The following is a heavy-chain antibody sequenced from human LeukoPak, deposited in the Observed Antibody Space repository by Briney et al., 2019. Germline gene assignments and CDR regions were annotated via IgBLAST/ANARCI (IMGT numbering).Heavy chain of an antibody. Sequence: ASVKVSCKASGYTFTSYDFNWVRQATGQRPEWMGWTSPNSGDTGYAQKFQDRVTMTRNTSISTAYMELSSLRSDDTAVYYCARGPPNWGYDYWGPGTLVTVSS. V-gene: IGHV1-8*01. CDR3: ARGPPNWGYDY. J-gene: IGHJ4*02. CDR1: GYTFTSYD. D-gene: IGHD7-27*01. CDR2: TSPNSGDT.